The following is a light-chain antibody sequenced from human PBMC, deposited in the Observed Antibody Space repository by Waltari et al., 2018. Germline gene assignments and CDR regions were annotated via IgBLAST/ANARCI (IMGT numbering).Light chain of an antibody. CDR2: DAS. CDR1: QTVSTY. V-gene: IGKV3-11*01. Sequence: IVLTQSPATLSLSPGERATLSCRASQTVSTYFAWFQQKPGQAPRLLIYDASNRAPGIPARFGGSGSGTDFSLTISSLEPEDFAVYYCHQRSLWPWTFGQGTKVAIK. J-gene: IGKJ1*01. CDR3: HQRSLWPWT.